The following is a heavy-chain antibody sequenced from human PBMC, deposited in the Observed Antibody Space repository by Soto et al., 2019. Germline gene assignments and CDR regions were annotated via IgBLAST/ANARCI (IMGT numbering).Heavy chain of an antibody. V-gene: IGHV2-5*02. D-gene: IGHD3-10*01. CDR2: IYWDDDK. J-gene: IGHJ4*02. CDR3: AHTAPSKLLWLGEFPYYFDS. CDR1: GFSLSTSGVG. Sequence: QITLKESGPTLVKPTQTLTLTCTFSGFSLSTSGVGVGWIRQPPGKALEWLALIYWDDDKRYSPSLKSRLTTTKDTSKNLVLLTMTNMDPVDTTTYNCAHTAPSKLLWLGEFPYYFDSWGQGTLVTVSS.